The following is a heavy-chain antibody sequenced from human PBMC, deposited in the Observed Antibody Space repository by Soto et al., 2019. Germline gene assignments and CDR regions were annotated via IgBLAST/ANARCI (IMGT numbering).Heavy chain of an antibody. CDR1: GGSISGYY. D-gene: IGHD6-19*01. V-gene: IGHV4-4*07. Sequence: SETLSLTCTVSGGSISGYYWTWIRQPAGKGLEWIGRIYTSGSTNYNPSLKSRVTMSVDTSTNQFSLMLSSVTAADTAVYYCVRVHQWLAITYFDYWGQGTLVTVSS. CDR2: IYTSGST. J-gene: IGHJ4*02. CDR3: VRVHQWLAITYFDY.